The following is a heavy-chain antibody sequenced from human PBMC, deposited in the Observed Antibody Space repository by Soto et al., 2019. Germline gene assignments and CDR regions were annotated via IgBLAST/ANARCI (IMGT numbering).Heavy chain of an antibody. Sequence: ASVKVSCTASGGTFSSYAISWVRQAPGQGLEWMGGIIPIFGTANYAQKFQGRVTITADESTSTAYMELSSLRSEDTAVYYCASASITMIVVAPYGMDVWGQGTTVTVSS. J-gene: IGHJ6*02. CDR2: IIPIFGTA. D-gene: IGHD3-22*01. V-gene: IGHV1-69*13. CDR3: ASASITMIVVAPYGMDV. CDR1: GGTFSSYA.